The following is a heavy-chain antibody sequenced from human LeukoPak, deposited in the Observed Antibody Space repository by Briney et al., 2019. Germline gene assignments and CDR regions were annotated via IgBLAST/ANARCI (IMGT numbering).Heavy chain of an antibody. CDR3: AKERDYGPADY. V-gene: IGHV3-23*01. Sequence: GGSLRLSCVDSGFTFTNAWMSWVRQAPGKGLEWVSGLSGSGSSTDYADSVKGRFTVSRDNSKNTLFLQMNSLRAEDTAIYYCAKERDYGPADYWGQGTLVTVSS. D-gene: IGHD4/OR15-4a*01. CDR2: LSGSGSST. CDR1: GFTFTNAW. J-gene: IGHJ4*02.